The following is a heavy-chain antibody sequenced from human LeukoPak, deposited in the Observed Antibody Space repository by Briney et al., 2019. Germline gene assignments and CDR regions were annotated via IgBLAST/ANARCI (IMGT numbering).Heavy chain of an antibody. J-gene: IGHJ6*03. Sequence: ASVKVSCKASGGTFSSYTISWVRQAPGQGLEWMGRIIPILGIANYAQKFQGRGTITADKSTSTAYMELSSLRSEDTAVYYCARVQPEEGVSIFGVVKDYYYMDVWGKGTTVTVSS. D-gene: IGHD3-3*01. CDR1: GGTFSSYT. CDR2: IIPILGIA. CDR3: ARVQPEEGVSIFGVVKDYYYMDV. V-gene: IGHV1-69*02.